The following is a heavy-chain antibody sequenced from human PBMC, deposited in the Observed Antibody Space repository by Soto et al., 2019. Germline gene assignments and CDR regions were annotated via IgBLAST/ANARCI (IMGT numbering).Heavy chain of an antibody. J-gene: IGHJ5*02. Sequence: QVQLVQSGAEVKKPGSSVKVSCKASADTFNSYSLSWLRQAPGQRLEWMGGITPVFGTADYAQSFEDRLTITADDSTSKVYMALSSLRSDDTAVYYCARSLEGTTVTNWFDPWGQGALVTVSS. CDR2: ITPVFGTA. CDR3: ARSLEGTTVTNWFDP. D-gene: IGHD4-17*01. CDR1: ADTFNSYS. V-gene: IGHV1-69*01.